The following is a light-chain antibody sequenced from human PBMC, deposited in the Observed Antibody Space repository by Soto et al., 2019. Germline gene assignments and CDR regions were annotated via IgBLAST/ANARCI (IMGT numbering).Light chain of an antibody. CDR3: QQFNAYPLT. CDR2: GAS. Sequence: DIQLTQSPSFLSASVGDRVTISCRASQGISDYLAWYQQKPGKAPKLLIYGASTLQSGVPSRFSGSASGTEFTLTIISLQPEDFATDFCQQFNAYPLTFGGGTKLEIK. V-gene: IGKV1-9*01. J-gene: IGKJ4*01. CDR1: QGISDY.